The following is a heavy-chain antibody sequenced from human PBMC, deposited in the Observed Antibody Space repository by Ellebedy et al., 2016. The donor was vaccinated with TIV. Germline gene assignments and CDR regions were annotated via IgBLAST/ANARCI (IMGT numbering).Heavy chain of an antibody. D-gene: IGHD6-13*01. Sequence: GESLKISXAASGFTFSSYSMNWVRQAPGKGLEWVSSISSSSSYIYYADSVKGRFTISRDNAKNSLYLQMNSLRAEDTAVYYCARGGLVRQQLDYYYYGMDVWGQGTTVTVSS. J-gene: IGHJ6*02. V-gene: IGHV3-21*01. CDR2: ISSSSSYI. CDR3: ARGGLVRQQLDYYYYGMDV. CDR1: GFTFSSYS.